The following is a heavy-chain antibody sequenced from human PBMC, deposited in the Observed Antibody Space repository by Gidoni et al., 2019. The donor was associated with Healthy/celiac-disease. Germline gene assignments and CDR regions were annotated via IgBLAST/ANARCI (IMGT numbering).Heavy chain of an antibody. CDR1: GFTFSSYG. CDR3: ASGCSGGSCYSGFWDYYYYGMDV. Sequence: RSLRLSCAASGFTFSSYGMHWVRQAPGKGLEWVAVIWYDGSNKYYADSVKGRFTISRDNSKNTLYLQMNSLRAEDTAVYYCASGCSGGSCYSGFWDYYYYGMDVWGQGTTVTVSS. D-gene: IGHD2-15*01. CDR2: IWYDGSNK. V-gene: IGHV3-33*01. J-gene: IGHJ6*02.